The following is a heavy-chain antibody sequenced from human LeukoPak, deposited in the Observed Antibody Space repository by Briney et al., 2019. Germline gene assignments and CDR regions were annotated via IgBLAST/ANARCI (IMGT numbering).Heavy chain of an antibody. CDR1: GFDFSSNW. D-gene: IGHD1-26*01. Sequence: GGSLRLSCAASGFDFSSNWMHWVRHAPGQGLVWVSRIKGDGISTNYADSVKGRFTISRDNSKNTLYLQMNSLRAEDTAVYYCAKASGSYHYFDYWGQGTLVTVSS. CDR3: AKASGSYHYFDY. CDR2: IKGDGIST. V-gene: IGHV3-74*01. J-gene: IGHJ4*02.